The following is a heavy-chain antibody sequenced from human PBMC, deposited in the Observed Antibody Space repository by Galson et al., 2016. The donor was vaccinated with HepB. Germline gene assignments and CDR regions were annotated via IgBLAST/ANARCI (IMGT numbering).Heavy chain of an antibody. CDR2: IDTRESLV. CDR1: GFTFSNYK. D-gene: IGHD3-3*01. CDR3: AREGYGCCFFDY. J-gene: IGHJ4*02. V-gene: IGHV3-48*03. Sequence: SLRLSCAASGFTFSNYKMHWVRQTPGKGPEWVSYIDTRESLVAYAKSVTGRFTISRDNTQNSLSLQMNSLRAEDTAVYYCAREGYGCCFFDYWGQGSLVTVSS.